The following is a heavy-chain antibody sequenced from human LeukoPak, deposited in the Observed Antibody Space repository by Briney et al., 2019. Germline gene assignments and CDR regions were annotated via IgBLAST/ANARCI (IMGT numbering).Heavy chain of an antibody. V-gene: IGHV1-46*01. CDR2: INPSGGT. CDR3: GREGVAGTGLDY. J-gene: IGHJ4*01. Sequence: ASVNVSCKASGYIFSIHNMHWVRQAPGQGLEWMGIINPSGGTSYAQKLQGRITMTRDTSTSTLYMELSRLKSEDTAVYYCGREGVAGTGLDYWGQGTLVTVSS. CDR1: GYIFSIHN. D-gene: IGHD6-13*01.